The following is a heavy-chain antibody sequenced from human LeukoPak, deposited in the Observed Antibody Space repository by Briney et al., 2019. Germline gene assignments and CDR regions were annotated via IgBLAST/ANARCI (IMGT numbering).Heavy chain of an antibody. Sequence: GASVKVSCKSSGYTITNYALHWVRQAPGQRLEWMGWTNGATGNTRFSQDFQGRLTITIDTSASTGYMELSSLTSDDTAVYYCARSPGGNARTWLDYWGQGTLVTVSS. CDR2: TNGATGNT. CDR3: ARSPGGNARTWLDY. D-gene: IGHD4-23*01. V-gene: IGHV1-3*01. J-gene: IGHJ4*02. CDR1: GYTITNYA.